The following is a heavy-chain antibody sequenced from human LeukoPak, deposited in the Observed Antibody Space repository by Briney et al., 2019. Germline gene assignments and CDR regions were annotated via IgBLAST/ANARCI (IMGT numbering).Heavy chain of an antibody. D-gene: IGHD3-3*01. CDR2: ISTAGSTI. J-gene: IGHJ3*01. CDR3: ARVSPFGFNAFDV. V-gene: IGHV3-48*04. Sequence: GGSLRLSCAASGFTFSSYSMNWVRQAPGKGLEWISYISTAGSTIYYADSVKGRFNISRDNAEKSLFLQINSLRVEDTAVYYCARVSPFGFNAFDVWGQGTLVTVSS. CDR1: GFTFSSYS.